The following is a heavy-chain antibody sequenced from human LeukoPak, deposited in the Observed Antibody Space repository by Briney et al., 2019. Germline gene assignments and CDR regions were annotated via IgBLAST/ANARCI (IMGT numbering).Heavy chain of an antibody. V-gene: IGHV3-30*02. CDR2: IRYDGSDK. Sequence: GGSLRLSCVTSGFNFNQYAMHWVRQAPGKGLEWVSYIRYDGSDKHYADSVKGRFTISRDDSKNTLYLQMSSLRAEDTAVYYCARDWDYNFWSNYDHWGQGNLVTVSS. J-gene: IGHJ4*02. D-gene: IGHD3-3*01. CDR3: ARDWDYNFWSNYDH. CDR1: GFNFNQYA.